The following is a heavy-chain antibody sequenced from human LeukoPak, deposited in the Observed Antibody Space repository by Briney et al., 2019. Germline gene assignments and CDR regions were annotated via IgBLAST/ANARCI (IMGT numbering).Heavy chain of an antibody. Sequence: GTSVKVSCKVSGYSLTELSMHWVRQAPGEGLEWMGGFAPEDGQTIYAQKFQGRLTMTEDTSTDTAYMDLSSLSSDDTAIYYCTTGPGAISDDDYWGQGTLVTVSS. V-gene: IGHV1-24*01. CDR2: FAPEDGQT. CDR1: GYSLTELS. D-gene: IGHD4/OR15-4a*01. J-gene: IGHJ4*02. CDR3: TTGPGAISDDDY.